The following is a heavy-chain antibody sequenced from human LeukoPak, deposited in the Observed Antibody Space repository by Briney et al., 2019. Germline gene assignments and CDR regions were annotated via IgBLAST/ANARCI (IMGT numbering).Heavy chain of an antibody. CDR1: GGSISSHY. V-gene: IGHV4-59*11. CDR2: IYYSGST. D-gene: IGHD6-13*01. CDR3: AREKEGVYSSSWYVWFDP. Sequence: SETLSLTCTVSGGSISSHYWSWLRQPPGKGLEWIGYIYYSGSTNYNPSLKSRVTISVDTSKNQFSLKLSSVTAADTAVYYCAREKEGVYSSSWYVWFDPWGQGTLVTVSS. J-gene: IGHJ5*02.